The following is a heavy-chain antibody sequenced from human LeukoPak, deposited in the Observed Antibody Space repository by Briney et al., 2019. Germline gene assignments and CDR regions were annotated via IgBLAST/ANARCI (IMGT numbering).Heavy chain of an antibody. D-gene: IGHD6-19*01. CDR2: MSGSGGST. J-gene: IGHJ3*02. CDR1: GFTFSSYA. Sequence: PGGSLRLSCAASGFTFSSYAMSWVRQAPGKGLEWVSAMSGSGGSTYYADSVKGRFTISRDNSKNTLYLQMNSLRAEDTAVYYCAKGTRNGYSSGWYSPLGAFDIWGQGTMVTVSS. CDR3: AKGTRNGYSSGWYSPLGAFDI. V-gene: IGHV3-23*01.